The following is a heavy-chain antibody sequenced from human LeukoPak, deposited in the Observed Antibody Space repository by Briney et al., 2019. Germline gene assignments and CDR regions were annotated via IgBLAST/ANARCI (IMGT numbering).Heavy chain of an antibody. CDR3: ATSSRTYSSADY. CDR1: GGTFSSYA. D-gene: IGHD6-25*01. V-gene: IGHV1-69*11. Sequence: SVKVSCTASGGTFSSYAISWVRQAPGQGLEWMGWIIPILGSANYAQSFQGRVTMTADESTSTAYMELSSLRSEDTAVYYCATSSRTYSSADYWGQGTLVTVSS. CDR2: IIPILGSA. J-gene: IGHJ4*02.